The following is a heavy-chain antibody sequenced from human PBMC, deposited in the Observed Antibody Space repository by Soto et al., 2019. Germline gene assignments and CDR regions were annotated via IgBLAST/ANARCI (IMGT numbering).Heavy chain of an antibody. Sequence: GGSLRLSCAASGFTFDDYAMHWVRQAPGKGLEWVSGISWNSGSIGYADSVKGRFTISRDNAKNSLYLQMNSLRAEDTALYYCAKVPYYDILTGYYIDPTYFDYWGQGTLVTVSS. V-gene: IGHV3-9*01. D-gene: IGHD3-9*01. CDR2: ISWNSGSI. CDR3: AKVPYYDILTGYYIDPTYFDY. CDR1: GFTFDDYA. J-gene: IGHJ4*02.